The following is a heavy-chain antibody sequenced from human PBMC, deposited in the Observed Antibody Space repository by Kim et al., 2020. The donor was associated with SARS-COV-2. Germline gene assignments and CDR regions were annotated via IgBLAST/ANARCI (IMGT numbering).Heavy chain of an antibody. CDR3: ARGTDY. CDR2: IYSDGST. Sequence: GGSLRRSCAASGFTISNTYMSWVRQAPGKGLEWVSLIYSDGSTYYTDSVKGRFIISRDNAKNTVDVQMNSLRVEDTAVYYCARGTDYWGQGILVTVSS. V-gene: IGHV3-53*01. CDR1: GFTISNTY. J-gene: IGHJ4*02.